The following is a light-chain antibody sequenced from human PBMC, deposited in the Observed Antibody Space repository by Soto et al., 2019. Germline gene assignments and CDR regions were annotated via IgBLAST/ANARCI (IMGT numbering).Light chain of an antibody. Sequence: DIPMTQSLSSLSASVGDRVTITCRASQSISSYLNWYQQKPRKAPKLLIYAASSLQSGVPSRFSGSGSATDFTLTISSLQPEDFATYYCQQSYSTLPITFGQGTRLEIK. CDR1: QSISSY. CDR3: QQSYSTLPIT. V-gene: IGKV1-39*01. J-gene: IGKJ5*01. CDR2: AAS.